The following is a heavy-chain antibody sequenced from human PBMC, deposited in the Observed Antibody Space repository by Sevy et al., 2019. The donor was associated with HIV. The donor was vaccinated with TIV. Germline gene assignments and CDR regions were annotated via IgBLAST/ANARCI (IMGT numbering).Heavy chain of an antibody. V-gene: IGHV1-2*02. CDR3: ATGRSLSGTNSLFGC. CDR1: GYTFIGYY. Sequence: ASVKVSCKASGYTFIGYYMHWMRQAPGQRLEWMGWIIPNSGDTDYAQKFQGRVTMTRDTSMSTAYMEMSSLRSDDTAVYYCATGRSLSGTNSLFGCWGQGTLVTVSS. J-gene: IGHJ4*02. D-gene: IGHD1-26*01. CDR2: IIPNSGDT.